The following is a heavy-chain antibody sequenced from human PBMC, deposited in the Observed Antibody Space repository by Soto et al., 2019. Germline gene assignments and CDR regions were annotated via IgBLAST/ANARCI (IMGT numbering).Heavy chain of an antibody. Sequence: GGSLRLSCAASGFTFSSYSMSWVRQAPGKGLEWVSAISGSGGSTYYADSVKGRFTISRDNSKNTLYLQMNSLRAEDTAVYYCAKPPGKQQFNPDAFDIWGQGTMVTVSS. CDR1: GFTFSSYS. CDR3: AKPPGKQQFNPDAFDI. D-gene: IGHD6-13*01. V-gene: IGHV3-23*01. J-gene: IGHJ3*02. CDR2: ISGSGGST.